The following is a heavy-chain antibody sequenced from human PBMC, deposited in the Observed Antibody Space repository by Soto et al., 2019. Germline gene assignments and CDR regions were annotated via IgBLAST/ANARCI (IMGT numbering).Heavy chain of an antibody. CDR2: ISSSSSYI. J-gene: IGHJ6*02. CDR3: ARVRLGELSLGFRYYYGMDV. V-gene: IGHV3-21*01. D-gene: IGHD3-16*02. CDR1: GFTFSSYS. Sequence: GGSLRLSCAASGFTFSSYSMNWVRQAPGEGLEWVSSISSSSSYIYYADSVKGRFTISRDNAKNSLYLQMNSLRAEDTAVYYCARVRLGELSLGFRYYYGMDVWGQGTTVTVSS.